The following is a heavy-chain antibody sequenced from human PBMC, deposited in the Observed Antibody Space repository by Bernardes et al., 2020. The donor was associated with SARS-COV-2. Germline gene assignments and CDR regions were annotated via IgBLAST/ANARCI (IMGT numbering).Heavy chain of an antibody. CDR2: ISANGRSA. CDR3: ARRQSVPKVRGDIVPMDV. CDR1: GFTFSNFA. D-gene: IGHD3-10*01. Sequence: GGSLRLSCTASGFTFSNFALSWVRQAPGEGLEWVSVISANGRSAYYADSVKGRFAISRDNSKNTLYLQMNSLRVEDTAVYYCARRQSVPKVRGDIVPMDVWGRGTEVTVS. J-gene: IGHJ6*02. V-gene: IGHV3-23*01.